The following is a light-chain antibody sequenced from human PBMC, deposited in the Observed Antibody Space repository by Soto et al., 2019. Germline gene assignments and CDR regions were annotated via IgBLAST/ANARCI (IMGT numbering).Light chain of an antibody. CDR3: HQSYSNPPT. J-gene: IGKJ5*01. CDR2: GAS. CDR1: QSVTTY. Sequence: IQMTQSPSSLSASVGDRVTITCRASQSVTTYLNWYRHRPGEAPQLLIYGASRLQSGVPSRFSASGSATDFALTISSLQPEDFATYYCHQSYSNPPTFGQGTRLEI. V-gene: IGKV1-39*01.